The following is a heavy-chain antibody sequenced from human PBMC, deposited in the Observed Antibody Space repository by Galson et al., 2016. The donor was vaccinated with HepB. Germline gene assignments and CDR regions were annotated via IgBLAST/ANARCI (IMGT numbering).Heavy chain of an antibody. D-gene: IGHD1-26*01. J-gene: IGHJ4*02. Sequence: SETLSLTCAVSGGSIDSYKWWSWVRQSPGKGLEWIGEVYPSGSTNYNPSLKSRVTIPIDKSKNRFSLNLTSVTAADTAIYYCARVSKWEPHFDYWGQGALVTVAS. CDR2: VYPSGST. V-gene: IGHV4-4*02. CDR3: ARVSKWEPHFDY. CDR1: GGSIDSYKW.